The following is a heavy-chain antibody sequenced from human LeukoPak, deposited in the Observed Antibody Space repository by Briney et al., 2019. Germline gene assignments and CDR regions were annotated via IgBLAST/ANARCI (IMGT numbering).Heavy chain of an antibody. J-gene: IGHJ4*02. CDR2: IKHDGSEK. CDR1: GFTLSDNW. D-gene: IGHD2-15*01. CDR3: ARARYLNS. V-gene: IGHV3-7*01. Sequence: GGSLRLSCVGSGFTLSDNWMTWVRLAPGWGLEWMANIKHDGSEKNYVDSVKGRFTISRDNAKNSVYLQMDRLRAEDTAVYYCARARYLNSWGQGTLVTVSS.